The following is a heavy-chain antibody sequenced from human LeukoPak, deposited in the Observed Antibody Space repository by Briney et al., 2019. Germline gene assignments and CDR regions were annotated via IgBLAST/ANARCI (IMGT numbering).Heavy chain of an antibody. D-gene: IGHD2-2*02. V-gene: IGHV3-21*01. CDR3: AREDCSSTSCYTSIDY. Sequence: GGSLRLXCAASGFTFSSYSMNWVRQAPGQGLEWVSSISSSSSYIYYADSVKGRFTNSRDNAKNSLYLQMNSLRAEDTAVYYCAREDCSSTSCYTSIDYWGQGTLVTVSS. J-gene: IGHJ4*02. CDR2: ISSSSSYI. CDR1: GFTFSSYS.